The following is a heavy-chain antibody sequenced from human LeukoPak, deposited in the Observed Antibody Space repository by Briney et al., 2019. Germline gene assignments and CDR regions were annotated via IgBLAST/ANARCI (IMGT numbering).Heavy chain of an antibody. V-gene: IGHV3-23*01. CDR3: AYTNHLTY. D-gene: IGHD3-16*01. Sequence: GGSLRLSCAASGFTFSSYGMSWVRQAPGKGLEWVSAITGSGGSTFYADSVKGRFTISRDNAKNSLSLQMNYVRAGDTAIYYCAYTNHLTYWGQGTLVTVSS. CDR1: GFTFSSYG. J-gene: IGHJ4*02. CDR2: ITGSGGST.